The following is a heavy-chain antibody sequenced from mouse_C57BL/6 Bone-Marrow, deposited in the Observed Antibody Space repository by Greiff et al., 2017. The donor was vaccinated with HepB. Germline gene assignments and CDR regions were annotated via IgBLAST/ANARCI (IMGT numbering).Heavy chain of an antibody. CDR1: GYTFTSYW. CDR2: IDPNSGGT. CDR3: VSPLLLRYYYAMDY. V-gene: IGHV1-72*01. D-gene: IGHD1-1*01. Sequence: VQLQQPGAELVKPGASVKMSCKASGYTFTSYWMHWVKQRPGRGLEWIGRIDPNSGGTKYNEKFKSKATLTVDKPSSTAYMQLSSLTSEDSAVYYCVSPLLLRYYYAMDYWGQGTSVTVSS. J-gene: IGHJ4*01.